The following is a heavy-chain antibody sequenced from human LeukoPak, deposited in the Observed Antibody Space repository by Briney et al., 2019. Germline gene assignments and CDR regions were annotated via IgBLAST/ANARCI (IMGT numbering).Heavy chain of an antibody. J-gene: IGHJ4*02. CDR1: GFTFSTYW. CDR2: IKQDGSEK. D-gene: IGHD1-1*01. CDR3: ARTGTTFDC. Sequence: GGSLRLSCAASGFTFSTYWMSWVRQAPGKGLEWAANIKQDGSEKYFVDSVKGRFTVSRDNAKNSLYLQMNSLRAEDTAVYYCARTGTTFDCWGQGTLVTVSS. V-gene: IGHV3-7*03.